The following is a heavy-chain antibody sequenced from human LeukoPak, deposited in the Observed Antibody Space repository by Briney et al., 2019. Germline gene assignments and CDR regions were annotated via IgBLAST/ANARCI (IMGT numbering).Heavy chain of an antibody. CDR3: ARGSGSDEVRPRRPFEF. CDR1: GYIFTGYY. J-gene: IGHJ4*02. V-gene: IGHV1-2*02. CDR2: INPNSGGT. Sequence: ASVNVSCKASGYIFTGYYMHWVRQAPGQGLEWMGWINPNSGGTKLAQQFQDRVTMTRDTSISTAYMELSSLRSDDTGIYYCARGSGSDEVRPRRPFEFWGQGILVRVS.